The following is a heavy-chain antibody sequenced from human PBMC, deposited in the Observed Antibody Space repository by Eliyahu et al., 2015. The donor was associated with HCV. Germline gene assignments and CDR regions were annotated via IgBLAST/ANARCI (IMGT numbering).Heavy chain of an antibody. CDR3: ARGGHRGA. CDR2: LYSGGST. Sequence: EVQLVESGGGLVQPGGSLRXSXXASGFTVSSNYMGWVRQAPGKGLEWVXVLYSGGSTYYADSVKGRFTISRDNSKNTLYLQMNSXRTEDTAVYYCARGGHRGAWGQGTLVTVSS. D-gene: IGHD3-10*01. J-gene: IGHJ5*02. V-gene: IGHV3-66*02. CDR1: GFTVSSNY.